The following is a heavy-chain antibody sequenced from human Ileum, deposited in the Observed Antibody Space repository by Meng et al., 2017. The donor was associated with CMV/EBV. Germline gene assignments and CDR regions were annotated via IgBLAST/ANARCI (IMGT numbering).Heavy chain of an antibody. CDR3: SRSRDPYNGFLDF. V-gene: IGHV3-23*04. J-gene: IGHJ4*02. Sequence: GHLGGCGGGLVQPGGSLRLSCAASGFLFSFYAIHWVRQAPGKGLEWVSTISGSGDATYYADSVKGRCTISRDSSKNMLYLQMNSLRADDTALYYCSRSRDPYNGFLDFWGQGALVTVSS. CDR1: GFLFSFYA. D-gene: IGHD5-24*01. CDR2: ISGSGDAT.